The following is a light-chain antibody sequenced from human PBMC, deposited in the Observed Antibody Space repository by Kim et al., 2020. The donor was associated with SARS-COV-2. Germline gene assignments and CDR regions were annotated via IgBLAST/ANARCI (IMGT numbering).Light chain of an antibody. V-gene: IGKV1-5*03. CDR2: KAS. CDR3: QQYNSSPWT. Sequence: DIQMTKSPSTLSASVGERVTITCRASQSISSWLAWYQQKPGKAPKLLIYKASSVESGVPSRFSGSGSGTEFTLTISSLQPDDFATYYCQQYNSSPWTFGQGTKVDIK. CDR1: QSISSW. J-gene: IGKJ1*01.